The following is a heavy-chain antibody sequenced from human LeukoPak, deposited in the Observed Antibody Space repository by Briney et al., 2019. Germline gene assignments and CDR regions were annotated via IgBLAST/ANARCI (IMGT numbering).Heavy chain of an antibody. CDR3: ARGAVGATTTPLYFDY. CDR1: GGSFSGYY. V-gene: IGHV4-34*01. J-gene: IGHJ4*02. D-gene: IGHD1-26*01. CDR2: INHSGST. Sequence: SSETLSLTCAVYGGSFSGYYWSWIRQPPGKGLEWIGKINHSGSTNYNPSLKSRVTISVDTSKNQFSLKLSSVTAADTAVYYCARGAVGATTTPLYFDYWGQGTLVTVSS.